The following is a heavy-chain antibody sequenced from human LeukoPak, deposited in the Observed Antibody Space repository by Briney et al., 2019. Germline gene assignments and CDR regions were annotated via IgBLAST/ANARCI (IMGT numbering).Heavy chain of an antibody. CDR3: AGDIPRHFDY. Sequence: GGSLRLSCAASGFTFSSYAMSWVRQAPGKGLEWVSAISGSGGSTYYADSVKGRFTISRDNAKNSLYLQMNSLRAEDTAVYYCAGDIPRHFDYWGQGTLVTVSS. V-gene: IGHV3-23*01. CDR1: GFTFSSYA. D-gene: IGHD2-21*01. J-gene: IGHJ4*02. CDR2: ISGSGGST.